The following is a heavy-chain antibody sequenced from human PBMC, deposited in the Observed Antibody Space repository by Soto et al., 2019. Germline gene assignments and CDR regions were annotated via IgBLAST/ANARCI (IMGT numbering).Heavy chain of an antibody. V-gene: IGHV3-74*01. D-gene: IGHD1-26*01. CDR1: GFTFSSYW. Sequence: EVQLVESGGGLVQPVGSLRLSCAASGFTFSSYWMHWVRQAPGKGLVWVSRINSDGSSTSYADSVKGRFTISRDNAKNTLYLQMNSLRAEDTAVYYCARVQTSSGYFDYWGQGTLVTVSS. CDR2: INSDGSST. CDR3: ARVQTSSGYFDY. J-gene: IGHJ4*02.